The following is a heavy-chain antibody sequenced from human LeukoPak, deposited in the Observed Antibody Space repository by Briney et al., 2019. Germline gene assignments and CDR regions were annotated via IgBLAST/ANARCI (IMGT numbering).Heavy chain of an antibody. Sequence: SVKVSCTASVGTFSSYAISWVRQAPGQGLERRGGIIPIFGTANYAQKFQGRVTITADKSTSTAYMELSSLRSEDTAVYYCARSFGCSGGSCYSNWFEPWGQGTLVTVSS. CDR3: ARSFGCSGGSCYSNWFEP. J-gene: IGHJ5*02. V-gene: IGHV1-69*06. CDR2: IIPIFGTA. CDR1: VGTFSSYA. D-gene: IGHD2-15*01.